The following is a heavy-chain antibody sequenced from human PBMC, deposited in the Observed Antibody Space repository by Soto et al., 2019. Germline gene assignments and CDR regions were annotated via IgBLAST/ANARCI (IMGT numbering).Heavy chain of an antibody. Sequence: QVQLVESGGGVVQPGRSLRLSCAVSGFTFSSYGMHWVRQAPGKGLEWVAVIWYDGSNKYYADSVKGRFTISRDNSKNTLYLQMNSLRAEDTAVYYCARELGYCSSTSCYKYYYYGMDVWGQGTTVTVSS. CDR3: ARELGYCSSTSCYKYYYYGMDV. V-gene: IGHV3-33*01. J-gene: IGHJ6*02. CDR1: GFTFSSYG. D-gene: IGHD2-2*02. CDR2: IWYDGSNK.